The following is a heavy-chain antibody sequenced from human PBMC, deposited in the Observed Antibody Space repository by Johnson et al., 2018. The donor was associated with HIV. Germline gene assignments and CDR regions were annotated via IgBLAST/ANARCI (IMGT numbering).Heavy chain of an antibody. CDR3: AKDLPPNSSWYGAPDAFDI. J-gene: IGHJ3*02. D-gene: IGHD6-13*01. CDR1: GFTFSTYW. Sequence: MQLVESGGGLVQPGGSLRLSCAASGFTFSTYWMSWVRQAPGKGLEWVSGINWNGGSTGYADSVKGRFTISRDNAKNTLYLQMNSLRAEDTAVYYCAKDLPPNSSWYGAPDAFDIWGQGTMVTVSS. CDR2: INWNGGST. V-gene: IGHV3-20*04.